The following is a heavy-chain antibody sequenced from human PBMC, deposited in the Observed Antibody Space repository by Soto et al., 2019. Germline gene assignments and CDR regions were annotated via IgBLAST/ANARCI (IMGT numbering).Heavy chain of an antibody. J-gene: IGHJ4*02. CDR2: ISGSNDNT. D-gene: IGHD4-17*01. V-gene: IGHV3-23*01. CDR1: GFTFSSNA. CDR3: AKPPAVRACFDY. Sequence: EVQLLESGGGLVQPGGSLRLSCAASGFTFSSNAMSWVRQAPGKGLEWVSGISGSNDNTYYADSVKGRFTISRDNSKNTLYLQMNSRRAEDTAVYYCAKPPAVRACFDYWGQGTLVTVSS.